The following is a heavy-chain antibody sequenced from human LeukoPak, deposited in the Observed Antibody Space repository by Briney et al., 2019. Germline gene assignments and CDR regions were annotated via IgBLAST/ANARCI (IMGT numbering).Heavy chain of an antibody. Sequence: GGSLRLSCVASGFTFSGYWMHWVRQAPGMGLVWVSRLNSDGTTINYADSVKGRFTISRDNSKNTLYLQMNSLRAEDTAVYYCARDPGYYYDSSGYYGGLRWGQGTLVTVSS. CDR1: GFTFSGYW. CDR2: LNSDGTTI. J-gene: IGHJ4*02. D-gene: IGHD3-22*01. V-gene: IGHV3-74*01. CDR3: ARDPGYYYDSSGYYGGLR.